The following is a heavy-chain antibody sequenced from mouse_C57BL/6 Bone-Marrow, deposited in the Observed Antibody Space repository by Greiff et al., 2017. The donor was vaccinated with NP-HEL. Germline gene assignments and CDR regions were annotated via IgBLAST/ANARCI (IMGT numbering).Heavy chain of an antibody. J-gene: IGHJ4*01. CDR2: IWSGGST. V-gene: IGHV2-2*01. CDR3: ARGTVVSRRFYAMDY. D-gene: IGHD1-1*01. Sequence: VMLVESGPGLVQPSQSLSITCTVSGFSLTSYGVHWVRQSPGKGLEWLGVIWSGGSTDYNAAFISRLSISKDNSKSQVFFKMNSLQADDTAIYYCARGTVVSRRFYAMDYWGQGTSVTVSS. CDR1: GFSLTSYG.